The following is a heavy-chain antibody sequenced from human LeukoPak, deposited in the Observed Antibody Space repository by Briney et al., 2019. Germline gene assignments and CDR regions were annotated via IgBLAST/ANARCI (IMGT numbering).Heavy chain of an antibody. CDR2: ISSSSYI. J-gene: IGHJ3*02. CDR1: GFTFSSYS. Sequence: GGSLRLSCAASGFTFSSYSMNWVRQAPGKGLEWVSSISSSSYIYYADSVKGRFTISRDNAKNSLYLQMNSLRAEDTAVYYCAKGVAAAGLSKNAFDIWGQGTMVTVSS. V-gene: IGHV3-21*01. CDR3: AKGVAAAGLSKNAFDI. D-gene: IGHD6-13*01.